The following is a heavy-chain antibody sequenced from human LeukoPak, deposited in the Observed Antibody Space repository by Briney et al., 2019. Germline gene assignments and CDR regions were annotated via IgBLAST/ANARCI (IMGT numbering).Heavy chain of an antibody. Sequence: PGGSLRLSCAASGFTFSNAWMSWVRQAPGKGLEWVGRIKSKTDGGTTDYAAPVKGRFTISRDDSKNTLYLQMNSLKTEDTAVYYCTRSTMVRGLYYRFDPWGQGTLVTVS. CDR2: IKSKTDGGTT. D-gene: IGHD3-10*01. J-gene: IGHJ5*02. V-gene: IGHV3-15*01. CDR1: GFTFSNAW. CDR3: TRSTMVRGLYYRFDP.